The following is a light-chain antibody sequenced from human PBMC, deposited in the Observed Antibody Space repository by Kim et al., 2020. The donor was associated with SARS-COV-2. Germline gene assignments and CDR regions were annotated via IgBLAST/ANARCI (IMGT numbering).Light chain of an antibody. J-gene: IGLJ3*02. CDR2: SNV. V-gene: IGLV1-44*01. Sequence: GQRVTIACTGSSSAIGSNTVSWYRQFPGTTPKLLIYSNVQRPSGVPDRVSGSKSGTSASLAISGLQSADEAHYYCASWDGSLSGWVFGGGTKVTVL. CDR3: ASWDGSLSGWV. CDR1: SSAIGSNT.